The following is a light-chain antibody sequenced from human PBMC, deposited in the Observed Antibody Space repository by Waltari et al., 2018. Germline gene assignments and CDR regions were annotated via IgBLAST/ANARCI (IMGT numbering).Light chain of an antibody. V-gene: IGLV2-18*02. CDR3: YSYTTSGIYV. CDR2: QVS. Sequence: QSALTQPPSVSGSPGQSVTISSAGTNSDVGFYNRVSWYQQSPGTAPKLIVYQVSNRPSGVPDRFSGSKSGSTASLTISGLQAEDEADYYCYSYTTSGIYVFGTGTKVSVL. CDR1: NSDVGFYNR. J-gene: IGLJ1*01.